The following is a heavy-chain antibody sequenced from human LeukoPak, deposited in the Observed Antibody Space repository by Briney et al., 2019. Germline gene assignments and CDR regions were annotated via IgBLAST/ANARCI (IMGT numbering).Heavy chain of an antibody. J-gene: IGHJ4*02. Sequence: PGGSLRLSCAASGFTFSNYAMSWVRQAPGKGLEWVSAISGSGGSTYYADSVKGWFTISRDNSKNTLYLQMNSLRAEDTAVYYCAKDHRGRYILTGYSADYWGQGTLVTVSS. CDR1: GFTFSNYA. CDR3: AKDHRGRYILTGYSADY. V-gene: IGHV3-23*01. CDR2: ISGSGGST. D-gene: IGHD3-9*01.